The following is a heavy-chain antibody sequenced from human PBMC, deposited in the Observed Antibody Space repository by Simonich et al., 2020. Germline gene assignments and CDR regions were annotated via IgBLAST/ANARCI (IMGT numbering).Heavy chain of an antibody. CDR2: ISSNSSYI. CDR1: GFTFSSYS. CDR3: AGGVYCSSTSCSTYYYYGMDV. D-gene: IGHD2-2*01. Sequence: EVQLVESGGGLVKPGGSLRLSCAASGFTFSSYSMNWVRQAPGKGLEWFSSISSNSSYIYYANSVKGLFTYSRDNAKNSLYLQRNSLRAEDTAVYYCAGGVYCSSTSCSTYYYYGMDVWGQGTTVTVSS. J-gene: IGHJ6*02. V-gene: IGHV3-21*01.